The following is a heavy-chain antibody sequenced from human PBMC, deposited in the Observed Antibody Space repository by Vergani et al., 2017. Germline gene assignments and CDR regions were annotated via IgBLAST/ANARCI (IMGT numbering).Heavy chain of an antibody. J-gene: IGHJ4*02. CDR2: INNDGHT. Sequence: QVQLQQWGAGVVKPSGTLSLTCAVFGESFSSFYWSWIRQPPGKGLEWIGEINNDGHTNYNPSLESRITVSRDTAKNQFSLNLMSVTAADTAMYYCAVRPRVKRVGGGIVTKRGLDYWSQGSMVTVSS. CDR1: GESFSSFY. V-gene: IGHV4-34*02. D-gene: IGHD3-10*01. CDR3: AVRPRVKRVGGGIVTKRGLDY.